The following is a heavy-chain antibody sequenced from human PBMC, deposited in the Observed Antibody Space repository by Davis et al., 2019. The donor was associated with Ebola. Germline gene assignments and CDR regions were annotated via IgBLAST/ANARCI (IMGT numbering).Heavy chain of an antibody. V-gene: IGHV3-30-3*01. D-gene: IGHD1-26*01. J-gene: IGHJ3*02. Sequence: GESLKISCAASGFTFSYYAMHWVRQAPGKGLDWVAVIAYDGSSQYHADSVKGRFTISRDNSKNTLYLQMNGLRVEDTAIYYCAKDTSNIWFDIWGQGTNVTVSS. CDR2: IAYDGSSQ. CDR1: GFTFSYYA. CDR3: AKDTSNIWFDI.